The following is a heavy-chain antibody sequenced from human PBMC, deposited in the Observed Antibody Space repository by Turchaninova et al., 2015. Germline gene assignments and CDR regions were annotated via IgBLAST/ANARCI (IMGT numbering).Heavy chain of an antibody. V-gene: IGHV3-20*04. Sequence: ILGAASGFTFDDYAMSWVRQAPGKGLEWVSTINWAGNSAGYAVSVKGRFTMSRDNAKNSLYLQMDSLRAEDTALYYCVRTDYEPSVIDHYYQYNMNVWVNGTTVSVSS. CDR2: INWAGNSA. D-gene: IGHD3-16*01. CDR1: GFTFDDYA. J-gene: IGHJ6*03. CDR3: VRTDYEPSVIDHYYQYNMNV.